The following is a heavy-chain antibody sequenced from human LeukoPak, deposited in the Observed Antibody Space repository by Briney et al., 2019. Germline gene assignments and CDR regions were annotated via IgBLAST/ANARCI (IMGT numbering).Heavy chain of an antibody. CDR3: ARDQKGGSTFYYYDGMDV. Sequence: PSETLTLPCTFSIGSISIHYRIWIRQPPGKGLEWIGYIYYSGSTNYNPSLKSQVTISVDTSKNQFSLKLSSVTAAVTAVYYCARDQKGGSTFYYYDGMDVWGQGTTVTVSS. V-gene: IGHV4-59*11. CDR1: IGSISIHY. CDR2: IYYSGST. D-gene: IGHD2-15*01. J-gene: IGHJ6*02.